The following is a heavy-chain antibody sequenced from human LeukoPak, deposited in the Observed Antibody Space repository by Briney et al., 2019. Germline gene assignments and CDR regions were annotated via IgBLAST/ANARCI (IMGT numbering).Heavy chain of an antibody. D-gene: IGHD3-3*01. CDR3: AKEFRGFLEWLPRYGDAFDI. V-gene: IGHV3-66*01. J-gene: IGHJ3*02. CDR1: GFTVSSNY. Sequence: PGGSLRLSCAASGFTVSSNYMSWVRQAPGKGLEWVSVIYSGGSTYYADSVKGRFTISRDNSKNTLYLQMNSLRAEDTAVYYCAKEFRGFLEWLPRYGDAFDIWGQGTMVTVSS. CDR2: IYSGGST.